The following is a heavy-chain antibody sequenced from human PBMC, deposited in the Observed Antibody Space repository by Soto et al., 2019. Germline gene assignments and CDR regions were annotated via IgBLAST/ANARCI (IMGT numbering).Heavy chain of an antibody. D-gene: IGHD3-22*01. V-gene: IGHV4-4*07. CDR2: IYTSGST. J-gene: IGHJ4*02. CDR1: GGSISSYY. Sequence: PSETLSLTCTVSGGSISSYYWSWIRQPAGKGLEWIGRIYTSGSTNYHPSLKSRVTMSVDTSKNQFSLKLSSVTAADTAVYYCASLGDSSGYILDCWGQGTLVTVSS. CDR3: ASLGDSSGYILDC.